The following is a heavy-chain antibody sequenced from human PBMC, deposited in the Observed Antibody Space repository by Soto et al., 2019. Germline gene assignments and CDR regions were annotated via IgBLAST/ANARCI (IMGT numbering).Heavy chain of an antibody. J-gene: IGHJ6*02. CDR2: TYYRSKWYN. CDR3: ARDRRGYCSSTSCYHYYYYGMDV. D-gene: IGHD2-2*01. Sequence: SPTLSLTCAISGDSVSSNSAAWNWIRQSPSRGLEWLGRTYYRSKWYNDYAVSVKSRITINPDTPKNQFSLQLNSVTPEDTAVYYCARDRRGYCSSTSCYHYYYYGMDVWGQGTTVTVSS. CDR1: GDSVSSNSAA. V-gene: IGHV6-1*01.